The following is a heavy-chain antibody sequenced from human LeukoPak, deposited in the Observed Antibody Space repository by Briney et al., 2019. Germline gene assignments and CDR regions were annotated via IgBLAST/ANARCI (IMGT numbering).Heavy chain of an antibody. CDR2: INHSGST. V-gene: IGHV4-34*01. CDR1: GGSFSGYY. Sequence: SETLSLTCAVYGGSFSGYYWSWIRQPPGKGLEWIGEINHSGSTNYNPSLKSRVTISVDTSKNQFSLKLSSVTAADTAVYYCAGRGYSYDGPYWAFDIWGQGTMVTVSS. CDR3: AGRGYSYDGPYWAFDI. J-gene: IGHJ3*02. D-gene: IGHD5-18*01.